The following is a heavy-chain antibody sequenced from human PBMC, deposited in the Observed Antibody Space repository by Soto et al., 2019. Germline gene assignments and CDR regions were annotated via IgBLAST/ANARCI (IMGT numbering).Heavy chain of an antibody. CDR1: RGSFRNFV. Sequence: QVQLVQSGAEVKKPGSSVKVSCKASRGSFRNFVISWVRQAPGQGLEWMGGIIPNSGTTNYAQKFQGKVTITADESTSTAYMELSGLTSEDTSLYYCARDLGGEATIRFWGQGTLVTVSS. CDR2: IIPNSGTT. J-gene: IGHJ4*02. D-gene: IGHD3-16*01. V-gene: IGHV1-69*01. CDR3: ARDLGGEATIRF.